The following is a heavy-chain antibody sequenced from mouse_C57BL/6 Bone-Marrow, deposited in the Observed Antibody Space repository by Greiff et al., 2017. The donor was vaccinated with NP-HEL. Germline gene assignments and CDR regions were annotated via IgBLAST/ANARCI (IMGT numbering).Heavy chain of an antibody. Sequence: EVKLQESGGGLVKPGGSLKLSCAASGFTFSSYAMSWVRQTPGKRLEWVATISDGGSYTYYPDNVKGRFTISRDNAKNNLYLQMSHLKSEDTAMYYCARWGYYGSSPYWYFDVWGTGTTVTVSS. J-gene: IGHJ1*03. CDR3: ARWGYYGSSPYWYFDV. CDR1: GFTFSSYA. D-gene: IGHD1-1*01. V-gene: IGHV5-4*03. CDR2: ISDGGSYT.